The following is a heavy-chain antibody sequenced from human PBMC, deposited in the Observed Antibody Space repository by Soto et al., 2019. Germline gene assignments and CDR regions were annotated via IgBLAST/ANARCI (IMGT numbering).Heavy chain of an antibody. CDR2: IDPRDSYT. J-gene: IGHJ5*02. D-gene: IGHD2-2*01. CDR3: ARLYCSSSACDSWFEP. V-gene: IGHV5-10-1*01. CDR1: GYTFTTFW. Sequence: GESLKISCTGFGYTFTTFWISWVRQMPGRGLERMGRIDPRDSYTNYSPSFQGHVTISVDKSISTAYLQWGSLTASDTAMYYCARLYCSSSACDSWFEPWGQGTLVTFSS.